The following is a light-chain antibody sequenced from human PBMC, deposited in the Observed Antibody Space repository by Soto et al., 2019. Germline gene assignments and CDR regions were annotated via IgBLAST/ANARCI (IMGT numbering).Light chain of an antibody. Sequence: EIVLTQSPGTLSLSPGERATLSCRASQSVSSSYLARYQQKPGQAPRLLIYDASSRATAIPDRFSGSGSGTDFTLTISLLEPEDFAVYYCQQYGNSPPYTFGQGTKLEIK. CDR2: DAS. CDR1: QSVSSSY. V-gene: IGKV3-20*01. J-gene: IGKJ2*01. CDR3: QQYGNSPPYT.